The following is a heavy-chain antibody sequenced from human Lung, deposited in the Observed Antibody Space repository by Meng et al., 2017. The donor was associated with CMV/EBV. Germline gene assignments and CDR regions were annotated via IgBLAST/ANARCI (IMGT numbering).Heavy chain of an antibody. CDR1: GGSISSYY. V-gene: IGHV3-15*01. CDR3: GTDH. J-gene: IGHJ1*01. Sequence: LTCTVSGGSISSYYWSWIRQAPGKGLEWIGRIKSHIDGGTTDYAAPVKGRFTISRDDSKNTLYLQMNSLKTDDTAVYYCGTDHWGQGTLVTVSS. CDR2: IKSHIDGGTT.